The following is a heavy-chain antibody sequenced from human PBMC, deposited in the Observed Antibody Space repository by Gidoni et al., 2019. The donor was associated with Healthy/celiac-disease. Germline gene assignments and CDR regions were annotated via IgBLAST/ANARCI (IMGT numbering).Heavy chain of an antibody. V-gene: IGHV5-51*01. CDR1: GYSFTSYL. CDR2: LYPGDSDT. Sequence: EVQLVQSGAEVKKPGASLKISCKASGYSFTSYLIGWVRQMPGKGLEWMGILYPGDSDTRYSPSFQGQVTISADKSISTAYLQWSSLKASDTAMYYCARQGDYGGDSRDYWGQGTLVTVSS. CDR3: ARQGDYGGDSRDY. J-gene: IGHJ4*02. D-gene: IGHD4-17*01.